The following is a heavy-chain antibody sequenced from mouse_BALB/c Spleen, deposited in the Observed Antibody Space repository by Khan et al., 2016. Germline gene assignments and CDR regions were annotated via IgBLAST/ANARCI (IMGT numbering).Heavy chain of an antibody. J-gene: IGHJ1*01. Sequence: EVELVESGGGLVKPGGSLKLSCAASGFTFSDYYMYWVRQTPEKRLEWVATISDGGSYSYYPDSGKGRCTISRDNAKNNLYLQMSSLKSEDTAMYYCARTYGNYGYFDVWGAGTTVTVSS. V-gene: IGHV5-4*02. CDR3: ARTYGNYGYFDV. D-gene: IGHD2-1*01. CDR2: ISDGGSYS. CDR1: GFTFSDYY.